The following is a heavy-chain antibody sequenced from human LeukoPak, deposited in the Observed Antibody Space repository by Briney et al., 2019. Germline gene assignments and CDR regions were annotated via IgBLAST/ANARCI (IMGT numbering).Heavy chain of an antibody. Sequence: GGSLRLSCATSGFTFNDYWMSWVRQSLGKGLEWVANIKPDGSEKYYVDSVKGRFIISRDNAKNSLYLQMNSLRPEDTAMYYCAKDKRLRRGSDDILTARYHYDYYGMDVWGQGTTVTVSS. V-gene: IGHV3-7*03. D-gene: IGHD3-9*01. CDR1: GFTFNDYW. CDR2: IKPDGSEK. J-gene: IGHJ6*02. CDR3: AKDKRLRRGSDDILTARYHYDYYGMDV.